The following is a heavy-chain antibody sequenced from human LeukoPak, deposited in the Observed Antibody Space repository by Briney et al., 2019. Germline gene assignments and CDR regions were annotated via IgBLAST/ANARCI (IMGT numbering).Heavy chain of an antibody. Sequence: GGSLRLSCAASGFILSSYWMSWVRQAPGKGLEWVASIKEGRTETYYVDSVKGRFTISRDSAKNSLYLQMNSLRAEDTAVYYCARDSDRRSDCWGQGTLVTVSS. V-gene: IGHV3-7*05. J-gene: IGHJ4*02. CDR1: GFILSSYW. D-gene: IGHD3-22*01. CDR2: IKEGRTET. CDR3: ARDSDRRSDC.